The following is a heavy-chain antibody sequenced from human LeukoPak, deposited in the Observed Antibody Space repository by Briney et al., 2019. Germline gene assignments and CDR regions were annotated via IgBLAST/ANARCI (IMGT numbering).Heavy chain of an antibody. CDR2: ISGSGGST. D-gene: IGHD2-2*01. Sequence: GGSLRLSCAASGFTLSSYAMSWVRQAPGKGLEWVSAISGSGGSTYYADSVKGRFTISRDNSKNTLYLQMNSLRAEDTAVYYCAKGDVVVPAAMYFDYWGQGTLVTVSS. CDR1: GFTLSSYA. J-gene: IGHJ4*02. V-gene: IGHV3-23*01. CDR3: AKGDVVVPAAMYFDY.